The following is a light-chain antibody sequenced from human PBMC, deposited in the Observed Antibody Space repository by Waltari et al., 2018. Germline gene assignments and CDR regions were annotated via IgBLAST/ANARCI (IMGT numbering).Light chain of an antibody. CDR1: QSVTSN. CDR3: QQYNTWPPGT. V-gene: IGKV3-15*01. CDR2: GAS. J-gene: IGKJ2*01. Sequence: EIVLTQSPATLSVLPGERVTLSCRASQSVTSNLAGYHQRRGQPPRLLSYGASFRAPGIPDRFSGSGSGTEFTLTISSLHSEDFGIYYCQQYNTWPPGTFGQGTELDIK.